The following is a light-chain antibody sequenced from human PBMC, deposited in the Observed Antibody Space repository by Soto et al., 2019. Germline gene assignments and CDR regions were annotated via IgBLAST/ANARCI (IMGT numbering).Light chain of an antibody. Sequence: EILMTQSQATLSFSPGERATLSCRASQRISSNVAWYHHKPGQAPRVLIYGASTRTTGVPAGLCGGGSGTEFTLTTSSLQSEDVAVYFCQQYKDWPPYTFGQGTKLEIK. CDR3: QQYKDWPPYT. V-gene: IGKV3-15*01. CDR2: GAS. CDR1: QRISSN. J-gene: IGKJ2*01.